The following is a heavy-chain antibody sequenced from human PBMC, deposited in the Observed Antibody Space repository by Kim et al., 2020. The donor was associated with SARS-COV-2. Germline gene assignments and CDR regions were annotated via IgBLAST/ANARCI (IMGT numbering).Heavy chain of an antibody. D-gene: IGHD3-10*01. V-gene: IGHV3-30-3*01. CDR3: ARDTSMVRGVICGMDV. CDR2: ISYDGSNK. J-gene: IGHJ6*02. CDR1: GFTFSSYA. Sequence: GGSLRLSCAASGFTFSSYAMHWVRQAPGKGLEWVAVISYDGSNKYYADSVKGRFTISRDNSKNTLYLQMNSLRAEDTAVYYCARDTSMVRGVICGMDVWGQGTTVTVSS.